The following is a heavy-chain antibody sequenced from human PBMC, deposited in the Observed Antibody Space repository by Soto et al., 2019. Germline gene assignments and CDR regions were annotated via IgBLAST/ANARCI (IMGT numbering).Heavy chain of an antibody. CDR2: IIPIFGTA. J-gene: IGHJ6*02. V-gene: IGHV1-69*12. D-gene: IGHD2-2*01. CDR3: ARAEPAAMPDYYYGMDV. CDR1: GGTFSSYA. Sequence: QVQLVQSGAEVKKPGSSVTVSCKASGGTFSSYAISWVRQALGQGLEWMGGIIPIFGTANYAQTFQGGVTITADESTSTAYMELSSLRSEDTGVYYCARAEPAAMPDYYYGMDVWGQGTTVTVSS.